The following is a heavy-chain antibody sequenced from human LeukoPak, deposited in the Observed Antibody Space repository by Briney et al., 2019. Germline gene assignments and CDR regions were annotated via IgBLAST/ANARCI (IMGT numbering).Heavy chain of an antibody. J-gene: IGHJ4*02. CDR2: IWYDGSNK. CDR1: GFTFSSYG. CDR3: AKDRHFVAAFYDY. V-gene: IGHV3-33*06. D-gene: IGHD2-15*01. Sequence: GGSLRLSCAASGFTFSSYGMHWVRQAPGKGLEWVAVIWYDGSNKYYADSVKGRFTISRDNSKNTLYLQMNSLRAEDTAVYYCAKDRHFVAAFYDYWGQGTLVTVSS.